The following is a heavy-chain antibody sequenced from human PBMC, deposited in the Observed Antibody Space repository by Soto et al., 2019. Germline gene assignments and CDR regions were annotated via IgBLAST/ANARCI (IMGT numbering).Heavy chain of an antibody. J-gene: IGHJ4*02. Sequence: SETLSLTCTVSSGSISVTNVFWGWVRQPPGKGLEWIGNIDYSGTAYFSPSLATRVTFHVDTSKNQFSLTLYSVTAADTAVYYCARITGRHLDYWGQGILVTVSS. CDR2: IDYSGTA. CDR1: SGSISVTNVF. CDR3: ARITGRHLDY. D-gene: IGHD1-20*01. V-gene: IGHV4-39*01.